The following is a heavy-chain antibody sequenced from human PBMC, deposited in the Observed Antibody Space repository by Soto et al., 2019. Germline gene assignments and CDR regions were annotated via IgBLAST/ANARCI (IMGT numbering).Heavy chain of an antibody. CDR1: GGSFSGYY. Sequence: QVQLQQWGAGLLKPSETLSLTCAVYGGSFSGYYWSWIRQPPGKGLEWIGEINHSGSTNYNPSLKSRVTISVDTSKNHFSLKLSSVTAADTAVYYCARGRRGYYGSGSHFDYWGQGTLVTVSS. CDR3: ARGRRGYYGSGSHFDY. CDR2: INHSGST. V-gene: IGHV4-34*01. D-gene: IGHD3-10*01. J-gene: IGHJ4*02.